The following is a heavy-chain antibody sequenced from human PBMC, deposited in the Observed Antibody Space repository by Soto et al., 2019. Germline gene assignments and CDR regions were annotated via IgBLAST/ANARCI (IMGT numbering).Heavy chain of an antibody. CDR2: NHHSGST. J-gene: IGHJ4*02. Sequence: SETLSLTCTVSGDSMSSSNWWNWVRPPPGKGLEWIGENHHSGSTNYNPSLKTRVTISVDRSQNLFSLKLASVTAADTAVYECVRLEATALDYWGQGILVTVSS. V-gene: IGHV4-4*02. CDR1: GDSMSSSNW. CDR3: VRLEATALDY.